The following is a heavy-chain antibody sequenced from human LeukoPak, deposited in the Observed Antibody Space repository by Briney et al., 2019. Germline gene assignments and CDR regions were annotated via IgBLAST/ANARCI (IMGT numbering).Heavy chain of an antibody. J-gene: IGHJ4*02. CDR1: GFTFSSYA. Sequence: GGSLRLSCAASGFTFSSYAMHWVRQAPGKGLEWVTVISYDGSNKYYADSVKGRFTISRDNSKNTLSLQMNSLRPEDTAVYYCARGSLRGSHQQFDYWGQGTLVTVSS. CDR3: ARGSLRGSHQQFDY. V-gene: IGHV3-30*04. CDR2: ISYDGSNK. D-gene: IGHD4-17*01.